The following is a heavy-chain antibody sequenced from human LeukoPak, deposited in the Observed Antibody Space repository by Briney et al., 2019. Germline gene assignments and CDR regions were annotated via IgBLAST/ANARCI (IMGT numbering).Heavy chain of an antibody. CDR3: ARGYCSGGSCWWNWFDP. V-gene: IGHV3-64*04. CDR1: GFTFSSYA. J-gene: IGHJ5*02. Sequence: GGSLRLSCSASGFTFSSYAMHWVRQAPGKGLEYVSAISSNGGFTYYADSVKGRFTISRDNAKNSLYLQMNSLRAEDTAIYYCARGYCSGGSCWWNWFDPWGQGTLVTVSS. D-gene: IGHD2-15*01. CDR2: ISSNGGFT.